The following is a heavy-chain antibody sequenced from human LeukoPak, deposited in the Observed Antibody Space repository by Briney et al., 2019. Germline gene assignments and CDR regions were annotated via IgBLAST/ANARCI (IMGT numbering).Heavy chain of an antibody. J-gene: IGHJ4*02. D-gene: IGHD3-3*01. CDR2: IYPGDSDT. CDR3: ARRPYDFWSGYPFDY. CDR1: GYSLTSYW. Sequence: GESLKISCKGSGYSLTSYWIGWVRQMPGKGLEWMGIIYPGDSDTRYSPSFQGQVTISADKSISTAYLQWSSLKASDTAMYYCARRPYDFWSGYPFDYWGQGTLVTVSS. V-gene: IGHV5-51*01.